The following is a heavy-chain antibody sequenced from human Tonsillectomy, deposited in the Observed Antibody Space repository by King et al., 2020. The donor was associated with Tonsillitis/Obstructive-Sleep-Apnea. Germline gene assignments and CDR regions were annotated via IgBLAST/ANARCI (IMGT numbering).Heavy chain of an antibody. CDR2: INPNSGGA. V-gene: IGHV1-2*04. CDR3: ARWGFGESFDY. CDR1: GYTFTGYY. D-gene: IGHD3-10*01. J-gene: IGHJ4*02. Sequence: VQLVESGAEVKQPGASVKVSCKASGYTFTGYYIHWVRQSPGQGLEWMGWINPNSGGANYAQKFQGWCTMTRDTSISQAYMELSRLRSDHTAVYYCARWGFGESFDYWGQGTLVTVSS.